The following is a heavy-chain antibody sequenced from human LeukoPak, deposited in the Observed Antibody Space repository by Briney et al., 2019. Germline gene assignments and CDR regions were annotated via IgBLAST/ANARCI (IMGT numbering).Heavy chain of an antibody. D-gene: IGHD1-26*01. CDR2: ISSSGSTI. Sequence: GGSLRLSCAASGFTFSSYEMNWVRQAPGKGLEWVSYISSSGSTIYYADSVKGRFTISRDSPKNTLYLQMNSLRAEDTAVYYCAKDLRSSADSKMGAADYWGQGTLVTVSS. J-gene: IGHJ4*02. CDR3: AKDLRSSADSKMGAADY. V-gene: IGHV3-48*03. CDR1: GFTFSSYE.